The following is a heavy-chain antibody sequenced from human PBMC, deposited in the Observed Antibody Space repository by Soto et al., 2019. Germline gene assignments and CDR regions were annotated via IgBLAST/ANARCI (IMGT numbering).Heavy chain of an antibody. V-gene: IGHV4-34*01. CDR2: INHSGST. CDR1: GGSFSGYY. D-gene: IGHD6-6*01. Sequence: QVQLQQWGAGLLKPSETLSLTCAVYGGSFSGYYWSWIRQPPWKGLEWIGEINHSGSTNYNPSLKSRVTISVDTSKNEFSLKLSAVTAADTAVYYCARNTYSSSSGGYYYYYYGMDVWGQGTTVPVSS. CDR3: ARNTYSSSSGGYYYYYYGMDV. J-gene: IGHJ6*02.